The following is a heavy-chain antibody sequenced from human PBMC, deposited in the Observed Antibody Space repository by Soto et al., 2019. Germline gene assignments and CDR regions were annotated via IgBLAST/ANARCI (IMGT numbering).Heavy chain of an antibody. D-gene: IGHD6-13*01. J-gene: IGHJ4*02. CDR1: GYTFTSYA. Sequence: ASVKVSCKASGYTFTSYAMHWVRQAPGQRLEWMGWINAGNGNTKYSQKFQGRVTITRDTSASTAYMELSSLRSEDTAVYYCAGGLGSGPRQLEVLDYWGQGTLVTVSS. V-gene: IGHV1-3*01. CDR3: AGGLGSGPRQLEVLDY. CDR2: INAGNGNT.